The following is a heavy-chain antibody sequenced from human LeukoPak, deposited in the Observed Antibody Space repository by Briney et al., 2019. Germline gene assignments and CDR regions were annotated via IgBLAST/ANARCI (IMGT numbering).Heavy chain of an antibody. D-gene: IGHD6-13*01. CDR3: ASSRQQPPSFLFD. V-gene: IGHV4-34*01. CDR2: INHSGST. Sequence: PSETLSLTCAVYGGSFSGYYWSWIRQPPGKGLEWIGEINHSGSTNYNPSLKSRVTISVDTSKNQFSLKLSSVTAADTAVYYCASSRQQPPSFLFDWGQGTLVTVSS. CDR1: GGSFSGYY. J-gene: IGHJ4*02.